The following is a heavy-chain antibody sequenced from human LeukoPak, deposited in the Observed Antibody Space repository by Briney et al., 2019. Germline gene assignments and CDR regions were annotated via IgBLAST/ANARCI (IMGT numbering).Heavy chain of an antibody. CDR2: IYHSGNT. Sequence: SETLSLTCALSGYSISSGYYWGWTRQPPGKGLEWIGSIYHSGNTYYNPTLKSRVTISLDTSKNQFSLKLSSVTSADTAVYYCARVGASYVGNYYMDVWGKGTTVTVTS. D-gene: IGHD3-10*02. V-gene: IGHV4-38-2*01. J-gene: IGHJ6*03. CDR1: GYSISSGYY. CDR3: ARVGASYVGNYYMDV.